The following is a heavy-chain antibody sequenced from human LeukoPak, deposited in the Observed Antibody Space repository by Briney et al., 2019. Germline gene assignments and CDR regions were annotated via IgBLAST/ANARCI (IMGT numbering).Heavy chain of an antibody. J-gene: IGHJ4*02. D-gene: IGHD3-10*01. CDR3: AKRFGYYYGSGSPSIDY. CDR1: GFTFRSHA. Sequence: GGSLRLSCVGSGFTFRSHAMSWVRQAPEKGLEFVSGIYENGGTTYYADSVKGRFSISRDNSKNTLYLQMDSLRGEDTAVYYCAKRFGYYYGSGSPSIDYWGQGTLVTVSS. CDR2: IYENGGTT. V-gene: IGHV3-23*01.